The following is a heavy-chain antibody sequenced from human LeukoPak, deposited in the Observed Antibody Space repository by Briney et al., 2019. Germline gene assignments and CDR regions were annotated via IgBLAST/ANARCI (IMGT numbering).Heavy chain of an antibody. CDR1: GFVFSNYW. D-gene: IGHD4/OR15-4a*01. V-gene: IGHV3-7*01. CDR3: ARRKEVQTTFDY. J-gene: IGHJ4*02. Sequence: GGSLRLSCAASGFVFSNYWVGWVRQAPGKGLEWVADIKEDGGGTYYVDSVKGRFTISRGNAKNSLDLQMNSLRDEDTAVYYCARRKEVQTTFDYWGQGTLDTVSS. CDR2: IKEDGGGT.